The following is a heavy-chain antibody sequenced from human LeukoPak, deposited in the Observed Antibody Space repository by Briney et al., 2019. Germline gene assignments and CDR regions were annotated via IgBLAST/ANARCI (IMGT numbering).Heavy chain of an antibody. Sequence: SVTLSLTCTGSGGSMSSYYWSWIRQPPGKGLEWIGYVSSSGSTNYNPSLKSRVTISVDTSKNKFYLKLSSVTAADTAVYFCARGGATQYYYWGQGTLVTVSS. D-gene: IGHD2-15*01. CDR3: ARGGATQYYY. CDR1: GGSMSSYY. J-gene: IGHJ4*02. V-gene: IGHV4-59*01. CDR2: VSSSGST.